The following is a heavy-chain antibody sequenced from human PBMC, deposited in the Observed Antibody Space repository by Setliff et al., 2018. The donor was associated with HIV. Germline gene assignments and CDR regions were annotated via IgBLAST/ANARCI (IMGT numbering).Heavy chain of an antibody. CDR1: GFIFSTYG. J-gene: IGHJ6*03. Sequence: PGGSLRLSCAASGFIFSTYGMHWVRQAPGKGLEWVAFIRSDETNKYYSDSVKGRFTISRDTSKNTLFLQINSLRPEDTAVYYCARIAVASRYNSDMDVWGKGTTVTVSS. CDR2: IRSDETNK. D-gene: IGHD6-19*01. CDR3: ARIAVASRYNSDMDV. V-gene: IGHV3-30*02.